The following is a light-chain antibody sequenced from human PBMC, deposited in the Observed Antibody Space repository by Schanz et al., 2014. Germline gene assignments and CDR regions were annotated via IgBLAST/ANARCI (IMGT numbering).Light chain of an antibody. CDR3: SSYRRNSTTTHVV. J-gene: IGLJ2*01. CDR1: SSDIGGYNF. Sequence: QSVLTQPASVSGSPGQSITLSCTGTSSDIGGYNFVSWYRQHPGKAPKLMIYDVTSRPSGVSNRFSGSKSGNTASLTISGLQAEDEADYYCSSYRRNSTTTHVVFGGGTKVTVL. V-gene: IGLV2-14*03. CDR2: DVT.